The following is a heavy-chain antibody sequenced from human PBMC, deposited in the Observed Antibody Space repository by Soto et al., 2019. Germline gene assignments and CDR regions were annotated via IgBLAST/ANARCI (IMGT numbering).Heavy chain of an antibody. Sequence: SETLSLTCTVSVGSISSSHWWTWVRQPPGKGLEWIAEIYHSGSTNYNPSLESRVTISVDKSKNQFSLNLFSMTAADTAIYYCAAHSGATYGPLDYWGQGALVTVSS. J-gene: IGHJ4*02. CDR1: VGSISSSHW. CDR3: AAHSGATYGPLDY. CDR2: IYHSGST. D-gene: IGHD3-10*01. V-gene: IGHV4-4*02.